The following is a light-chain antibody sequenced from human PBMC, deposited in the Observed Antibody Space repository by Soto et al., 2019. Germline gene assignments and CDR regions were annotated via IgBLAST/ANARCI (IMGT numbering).Light chain of an antibody. V-gene: IGKV1D-12*01. CDR1: QGISSW. J-gene: IGKJ3*01. Sequence: DIQMTQSPSSVSASVGDRVTITCRASQGISSWLAWYQQKPGKAPKLLIYAASSLQSGVPSRFSRSGIGNEFHLTFSSLRPEDFATFQCQQANSFPFTFGPGTKVDIK. CDR2: AAS. CDR3: QQANSFPFT.